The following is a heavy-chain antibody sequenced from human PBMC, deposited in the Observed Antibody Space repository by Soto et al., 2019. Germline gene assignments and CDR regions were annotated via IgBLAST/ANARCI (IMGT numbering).Heavy chain of an antibody. CDR1: GFTFSSYS. CDR3: ARDLYSSSASYFDY. V-gene: IGHV3-21*01. Sequence: EVQLVESGGGLVKPGGSLRLSCAASGFTFSSYSMNWVRQAPGKGLEWVSSIRSSSSYIYYADSVKGRFTISRDNAKNSLYLQMNSLSAEDTAVYYCARDLYSSSASYFDYWGQGTLVTVSS. J-gene: IGHJ4*02. D-gene: IGHD6-6*01. CDR2: IRSSSSYI.